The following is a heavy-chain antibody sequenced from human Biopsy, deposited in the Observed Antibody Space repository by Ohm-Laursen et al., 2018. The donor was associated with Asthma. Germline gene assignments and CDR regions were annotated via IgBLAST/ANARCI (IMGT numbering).Heavy chain of an antibody. D-gene: IGHD3/OR15-3a*01. V-gene: IGHV1-3*04. CDR3: ARTYYDFLTGQVKDVFGV. J-gene: IGHJ3*01. Sequence: SSVKVSCKASGYTFIHFAIHWVHQAPGQRLEWMGWVNTGNGDTKYSQKFQGRVTITRDTSASTAYMELRSLRSEDTATYYCARTYYDFLTGQVKDVFGVWGQGTMVTVSS. CDR2: VNTGNGDT. CDR1: GYTFIHFA.